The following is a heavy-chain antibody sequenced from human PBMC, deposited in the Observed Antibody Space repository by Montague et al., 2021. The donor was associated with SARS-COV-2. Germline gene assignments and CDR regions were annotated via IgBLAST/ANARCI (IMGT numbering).Heavy chain of an antibody. CDR3: VRVPYRLLFVPRYYGMDV. Sequence: SETLSLTCAVYGGSLSGYYWSWIRKPPGAGLEWIAEISHSGSTSYNPSLKSRVTISVDTSKNQFPLKLSSATAADTAVYYCVRVPYRLLFVPRYYGMDVWGQGTPVTVSS. CDR1: GGSLSGYY. V-gene: IGHV4-34*01. J-gene: IGHJ6*02. D-gene: IGHD2-2*01. CDR2: ISHSGST.